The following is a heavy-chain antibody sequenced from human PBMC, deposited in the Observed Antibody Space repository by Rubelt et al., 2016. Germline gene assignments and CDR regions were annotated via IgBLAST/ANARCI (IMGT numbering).Heavy chain of an antibody. V-gene: IGHV1-69*01. CDR3: ASRYCSTTSCYHFDY. CDR2: IIPIFGTA. J-gene: IGHJ4*02. Sequence: TFSSYAISWVRQAPGQGLEWMGGIIPIFGTANYAQKFQGRVTITADESTSTAYMALSSLRSEDTAVYYCASRYCSTTSCYHFDYWGQGTLVTVSS. CDR1: TFSSYA. D-gene: IGHD2-2*01.